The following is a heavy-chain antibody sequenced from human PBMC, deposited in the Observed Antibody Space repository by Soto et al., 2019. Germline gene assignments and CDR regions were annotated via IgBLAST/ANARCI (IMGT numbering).Heavy chain of an antibody. D-gene: IGHD2-15*01. CDR3: ARDSATPFDY. J-gene: IGHJ4*02. CDR2: IIPILGIA. CDR1: GGTFSSYT. Sequence: SVQVSCKASGGTFSSYTISWVRQAPGQGLEWMGRIIPILGIANYAQEFQGRVTITADKSTSTAYMELSSLRSEDTAVYYCARDSATPFDYWGQGTLVTVSS. V-gene: IGHV1-69*04.